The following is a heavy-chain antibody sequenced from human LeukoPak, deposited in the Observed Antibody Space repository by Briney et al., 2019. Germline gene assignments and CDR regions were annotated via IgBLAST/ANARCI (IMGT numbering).Heavy chain of an antibody. CDR3: ARDVDFYYDSSGYPIRYFDL. CDR2: ISSSGSTI. Sequence: PGGSLRLSCAASGFTFSDYYMSWIRQAPGKGLEWVSYISSSGSTIYYADSVKGRFTISRDNAKNSLYLQMNSLRAEDTAVYYCARDVDFYYDSSGYPIRYFDLWGRGTLVTVSS. D-gene: IGHD3-22*01. V-gene: IGHV3-11*04. CDR1: GFTFSDYY. J-gene: IGHJ2*01.